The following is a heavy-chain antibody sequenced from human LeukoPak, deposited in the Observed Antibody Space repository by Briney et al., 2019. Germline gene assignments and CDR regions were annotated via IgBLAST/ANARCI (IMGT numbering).Heavy chain of an antibody. Sequence: SETLSLACAVSGYSISSGYYWGWIRQLPGKGLGWIGSIYHSGSTYYNPSLKSRVTISVDTSKNQFSLKLSSVTAADTAVYYCAREPRYNKMRDYFDYWGQGTLVTVSS. CDR2: IYHSGST. J-gene: IGHJ4*02. CDR1: GYSISSGYY. V-gene: IGHV4-38-2*02. D-gene: IGHD3-10*01. CDR3: AREPRYNKMRDYFDY.